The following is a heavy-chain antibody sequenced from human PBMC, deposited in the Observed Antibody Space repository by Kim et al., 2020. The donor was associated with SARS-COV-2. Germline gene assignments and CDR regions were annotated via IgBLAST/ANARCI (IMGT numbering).Heavy chain of an antibody. V-gene: IGHV1-3*01. Sequence: YSQKFQGRVTITRDTTASTAYMELSSLRSEDTAVYYCATRQVLLWFGEENWGQGTLVTVSS. J-gene: IGHJ4*02. CDR3: ATRQVLLWFGEEN. D-gene: IGHD3-10*01.